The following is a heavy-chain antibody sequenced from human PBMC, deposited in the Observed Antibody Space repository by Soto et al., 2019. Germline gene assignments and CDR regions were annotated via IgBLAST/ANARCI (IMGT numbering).Heavy chain of an antibody. CDR3: ARAGGIKDGMDV. Sequence: SETLSLTCTVSGGSISSYYWSWIRQPPGKGLEWIGYIYYSGSTNYNPSLKSRVTISVDTSKNQFSLKLSSVTAADTAVYYCARAGGIKDGMDVWGQGTTVTVSS. CDR1: GGSISSYY. V-gene: IGHV4-59*01. J-gene: IGHJ6*02. CDR2: IYYSGST. D-gene: IGHD2-15*01.